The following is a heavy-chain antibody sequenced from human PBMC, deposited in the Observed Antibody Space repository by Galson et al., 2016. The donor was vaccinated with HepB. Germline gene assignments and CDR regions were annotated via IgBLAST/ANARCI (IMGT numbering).Heavy chain of an antibody. J-gene: IGHJ4*02. V-gene: IGHV1-18*01. CDR3: ARGSLDYGVLSGYFDF. CDR2: ITAYNGNT. D-gene: IGHD4-17*01. CDR1: GYTFTFYG. Sequence: SVKVSCKASGYTFTFYGISWVRQAPGQGLEWMGWITAYNGNTKYAQNLQGRVTMTTDTSTSTAYMELRSLRSDDTAVYYCARGSLDYGVLSGYFDFWGQGTLVTVSS.